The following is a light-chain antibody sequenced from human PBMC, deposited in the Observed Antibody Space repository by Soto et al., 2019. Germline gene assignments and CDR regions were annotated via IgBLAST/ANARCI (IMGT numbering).Light chain of an antibody. CDR2: AAS. CDR1: QSISSY. CDR3: QQSYSTPT. J-gene: IGKJ2*01. Sequence: DIQMTQSPSSLSASVGDRVTITCRASQSISSYLNWYQQKPGKAPKLLIYAASSLQSGVPSRFSGSGSGNDFTLTISSLQPEDFATYYCQQSYSTPTFGQGTKLEIK. V-gene: IGKV1-39*01.